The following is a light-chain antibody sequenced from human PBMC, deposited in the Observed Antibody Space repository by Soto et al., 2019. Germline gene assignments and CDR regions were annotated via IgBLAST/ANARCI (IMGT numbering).Light chain of an antibody. CDR1: QSISRY. CDR2: AAS. V-gene: IGKV1-39*01. CDR3: QQSHTPPLT. Sequence: DIQMTQSPSPLSASVGDRVTVTCRASQSISRYLNWYQQKPGNAPKLLIYAASNLQSGVPSRFSGSGPGTDFTLTISSLHPEDFATYFCQQSHTPPLTFGGGTKVEIK. J-gene: IGKJ4*01.